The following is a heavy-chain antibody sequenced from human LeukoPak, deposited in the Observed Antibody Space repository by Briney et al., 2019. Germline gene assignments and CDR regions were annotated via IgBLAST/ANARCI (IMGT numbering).Heavy chain of an antibody. J-gene: IGHJ6*02. CDR3: AREPWSANYYYGMDV. D-gene: IGHD3-3*01. CDR1: GFTVSSSY. CDR2: IRSGGST. V-gene: IGHV3-53*01. Sequence: PGGSLRLSCAASGFTVSSSYMTWVRQAPGKGLEWVSVIRSGGSTVYADSVKGRFTISRDNSKNTVFLQMSSLRAEDTAVYYCAREPWSANYYYGMDVWGQGTTVIVS.